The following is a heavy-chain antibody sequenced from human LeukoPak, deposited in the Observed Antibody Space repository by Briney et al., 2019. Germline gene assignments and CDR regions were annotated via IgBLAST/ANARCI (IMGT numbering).Heavy chain of an antibody. CDR2: INHSGST. CDR3: ARAPGYSISSGGLDT. Sequence: SETLSLTCAVYGGSFSGDYRSWIRQPPGKVLEWIGEINHSGSTNYNPSLKSRVTISVDTSKNQFSLKLSSVTAADTAVYYCARAPGYSISSGGLDTWGQGTLVTVSS. V-gene: IGHV4-34*01. D-gene: IGHD6-6*01. J-gene: IGHJ5*02. CDR1: GGSFSGDY.